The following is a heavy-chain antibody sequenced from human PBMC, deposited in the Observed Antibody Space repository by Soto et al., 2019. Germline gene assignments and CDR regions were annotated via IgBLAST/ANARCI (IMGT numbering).Heavy chain of an antibody. J-gene: IGHJ4*02. V-gene: IGHV4-39*02. CDR3: VRAYGLFDF. CDR2: VYHTGST. CDR1: GGSVISGTYS. Sequence: PSETLSLTCIVSGGSVISGTYSWVWIRQTPGKGLEWIGNVYHTGSTYYNPSLKSRLTIPLDASKNRLSLSLTSVTAADTAVYYCVRAYGLFDFWGQGILVTVSS. D-gene: IGHD3-10*01.